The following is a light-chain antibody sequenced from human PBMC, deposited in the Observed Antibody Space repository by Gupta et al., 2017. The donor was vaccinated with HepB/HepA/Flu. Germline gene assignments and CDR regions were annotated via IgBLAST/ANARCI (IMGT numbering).Light chain of an antibody. J-gene: IGKJ2*04. CDR1: QSISNF. CDR2: YAT. V-gene: IGKV3-11*01. Sequence: ALTQSPATLSWSPGESATLSCRASQSISNFLAWYQHKHGQAPRLLIYYATNRATSIPPRICGSGAGTDFTLTISGLEPEEFAVNYCQQRSNWPRGSFGQGTRLELK. CDR3: QQRSNWPRGS.